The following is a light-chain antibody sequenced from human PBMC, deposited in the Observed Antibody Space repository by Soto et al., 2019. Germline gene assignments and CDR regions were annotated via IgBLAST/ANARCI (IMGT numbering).Light chain of an antibody. J-gene: IGKJ5*01. CDR3: QQSGSPIT. CDR1: QSVSSNY. CDR2: GAS. Sequence: EIVLTQSPGTLSLSPGERATLSCRASQSVSSNYLAWYQQKPGQAPRLLIYGASSRATGIPDRFSGSGSGTDFTLTISRLEPEEFAVYYCQQSGSPITFGQGTRLEIK. V-gene: IGKV3-20*01.